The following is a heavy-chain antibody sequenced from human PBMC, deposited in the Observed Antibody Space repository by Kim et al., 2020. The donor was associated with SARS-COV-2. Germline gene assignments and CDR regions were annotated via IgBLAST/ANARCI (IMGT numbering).Heavy chain of an antibody. Sequence: SETLSLTCTVSGGSISSGGYYWSWIRQHPGKGLEWIGYIYYSGSTYYNPSLKSRVTISVDTSKNQFSLKLSSVTAADTAVYYCARDSYHVWFGELEGYYYGMDVWGQGTTVTVSS. V-gene: IGHV4-31*03. D-gene: IGHD3-10*01. CDR1: GGSISSGGYY. CDR2: IYYSGST. J-gene: IGHJ6*02. CDR3: ARDSYHVWFGELEGYYYGMDV.